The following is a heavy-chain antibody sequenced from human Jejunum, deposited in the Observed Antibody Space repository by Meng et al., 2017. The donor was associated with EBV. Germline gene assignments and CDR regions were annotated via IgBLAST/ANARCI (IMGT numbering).Heavy chain of an antibody. Sequence: EVQLVESGGGLVQPGGSLGPACAASGFSFSTHWMSWVRQAPGKGLEWVANIKEDGSETHYVDSVRGRFSVSRDNAKNSLYLQMNSLRAEDTAVYYCSSDTDGNLNDAFDVWGQGTMVTVS. CDR2: IKEDGSET. CDR1: GFSFSTHW. V-gene: IGHV3-7*01. D-gene: IGHD2-8*01. CDR3: SSDTDGNLNDAFDV. J-gene: IGHJ3*01.